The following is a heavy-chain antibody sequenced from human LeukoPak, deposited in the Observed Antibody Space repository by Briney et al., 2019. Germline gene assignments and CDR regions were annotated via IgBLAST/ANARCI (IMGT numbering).Heavy chain of an antibody. J-gene: IGHJ4*02. CDR2: ISSSGSTI. D-gene: IGHD3-10*01. Sequence: GGSLRLSCAASGFTFSSYEINWVRQAPGKGLEWVSYISSSGSTIYYADSVKGRFTISRDNAKNSLYLQMNSLRAEDTAVYYCARVSITMVRGVPALDYWGQGTLVTVSS. V-gene: IGHV3-48*03. CDR3: ARVSITMVRGVPALDY. CDR1: GFTFSSYE.